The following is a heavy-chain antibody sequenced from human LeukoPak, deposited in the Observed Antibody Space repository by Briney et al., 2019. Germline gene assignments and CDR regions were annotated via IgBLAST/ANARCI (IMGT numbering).Heavy chain of an antibody. CDR1: GFTFGGHN. V-gene: IGHV3-48*04. J-gene: IGHJ4*02. CDR3: ARAMSTFGGVRNYFDS. D-gene: IGHD3-16*01. CDR2: VSISSGTI. Sequence: PGGSLRLSCAASGFTFGGHNMNWVRQAPGKGLEWISFVSISSGTIYYADSVNGRFRISRDNAKSSLDLEMNSLRAEDTAVYYCARAMSTFGGVRNYFDSWGQGTLVTVSS.